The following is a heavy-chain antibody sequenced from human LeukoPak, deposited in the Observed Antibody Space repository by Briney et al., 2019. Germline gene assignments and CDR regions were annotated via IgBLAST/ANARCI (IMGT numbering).Heavy chain of an antibody. CDR1: GFTFSSHG. Sequence: AGGSLRLSCAASGFTFSSHGMHWVRQAPGNGLEWGAVISYDGTNKYYADSVKGRFTISTDNSTGTVYVQMNSLGREDTAVYYCAKNPLSSAWARGAFDSWGQGTMVIVSS. V-gene: IGHV3-30*18. D-gene: IGHD6-19*01. CDR2: ISYDGTNK. CDR3: AKNPLSSAWARGAFDS. J-gene: IGHJ3*02.